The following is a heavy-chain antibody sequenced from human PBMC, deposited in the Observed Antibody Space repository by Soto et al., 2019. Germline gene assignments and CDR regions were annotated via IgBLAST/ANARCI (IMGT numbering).Heavy chain of an antibody. CDR2: ISAYNGNT. CDR3: ARIVVPAAAEYSSSRYYYYGMDV. D-gene: IGHD2-2*01. J-gene: IGHJ6*02. V-gene: IGHV1-18*01. CDR1: GYTFTSYG. Sequence: QVQLVQSGAEVKKPGASVKVSCKASGYTFTSYGISWVRQAPGQGLEWMGWISAYNGNTNYAQKLQGRVTMTTDTSTSTSYMELRSLRSDDTAVYYCARIVVPAAAEYSSSRYYYYGMDVWGQGTTVTVSS.